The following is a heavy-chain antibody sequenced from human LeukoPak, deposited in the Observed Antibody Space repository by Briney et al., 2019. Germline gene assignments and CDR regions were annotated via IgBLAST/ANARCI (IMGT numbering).Heavy chain of an antibody. CDR3: AKGPAATAKSNYYYYYMDV. CDR2: ISYDGSNK. J-gene: IGHJ6*03. Sequence: GSLRLSCAASGFTFSSYAMHWVRQAPGKGLEWVAVISYDGSNKYYADSVKGRFTISRDNPKNTLYLQMNSLRAEDTAVYYCAKGPAATAKSNYYYYYMDVWGKGTTVTISS. D-gene: IGHD2-2*01. V-gene: IGHV3-30*04. CDR1: GFTFSSYA.